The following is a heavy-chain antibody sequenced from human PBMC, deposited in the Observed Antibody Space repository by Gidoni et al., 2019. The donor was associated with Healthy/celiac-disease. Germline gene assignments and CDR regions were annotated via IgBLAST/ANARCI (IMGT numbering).Heavy chain of an antibody. V-gene: IGHV1-24*01. D-gene: IGHD3-9*01. CDR1: GYTLTELS. CDR3: ATYPPHMKGRYFDWLVGRYFDY. J-gene: IGHJ4*02. CDR2: FDPEDGGT. Sequence: QVQLVQSGAEVKKPGASVKVSCKVSGYTLTELSMHRVRQAPGKGLEWMGGFDPEDGGTIYAQKFQGRVTMTEDTSTDTAYMELSSLRSEDTAVYYCATYPPHMKGRYFDWLVGRYFDYWGQGTLVTVSS.